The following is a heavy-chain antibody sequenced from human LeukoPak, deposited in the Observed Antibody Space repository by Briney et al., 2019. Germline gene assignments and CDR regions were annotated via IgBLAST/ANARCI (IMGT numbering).Heavy chain of an antibody. CDR3: ARIHGEWELRIFFDY. Sequence: SETLSLTCAVYGGSFSGYYWSWIRQPPGKGLEWIGEINHSGSTNYNPSLKSRVTISVDTSKNQFSLKLSSVTAADTAVYYCARIHGEWELRIFFDYWGQGTLSPSPQ. CDR2: INHSGST. J-gene: IGHJ4*02. D-gene: IGHD1-26*01. V-gene: IGHV4-34*01. CDR1: GGSFSGYY.